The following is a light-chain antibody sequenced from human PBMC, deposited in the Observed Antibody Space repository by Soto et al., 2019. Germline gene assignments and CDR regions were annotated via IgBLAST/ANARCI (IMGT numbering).Light chain of an antibody. CDR2: EVS. CDR1: SSDVGGYNY. V-gene: IGLV2-14*01. CDR3: SSYRISNTKV. J-gene: IGLJ1*01. Sequence: QSVLTQPASVSGSPGQSITISCTGTSSDVGGYNYVSWYQQHPGKAPKLMIYEVSNRPSGVSNRFSGSKSGNTASLTISGLQAEDEADYYCSSYRISNTKVFGTGTKLTVL.